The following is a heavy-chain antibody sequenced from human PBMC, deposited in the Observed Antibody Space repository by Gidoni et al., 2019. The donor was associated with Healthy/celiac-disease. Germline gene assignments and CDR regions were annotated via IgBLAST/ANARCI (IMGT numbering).Heavy chain of an antibody. CDR1: GGSFRGYY. V-gene: IGHV4-34*01. Sequence: QVQLQQWGAGLLKPSETLSLTGAVYGGSFRGYYWIWIRQPPGKGLEWIGEINHSGSTNYNPSLKSRVTISVDTSKNQFSLKLSSVTAADTAVYYCARRITFGVPSDAFDIWGQGTMVTVSS. CDR2: INHSGST. J-gene: IGHJ3*02. D-gene: IGHD3-16*01. CDR3: ARRITFGVPSDAFDI.